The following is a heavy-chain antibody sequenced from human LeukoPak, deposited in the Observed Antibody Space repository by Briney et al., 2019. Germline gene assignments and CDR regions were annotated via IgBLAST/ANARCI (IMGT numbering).Heavy chain of an antibody. J-gene: IGHJ5*02. CDR2: INHSGST. Sequence: SETLSLTCAVYGGSFSGYYWSWIRQPPGKGLEWSGEINHSGSTNYNPSLKRRVTISVEKSKNQFSLKRSSVTAADTAVYYCARGSKIVVVVAATRRRLRGWFDPWGQGTLVTVSS. CDR1: GGSFSGYY. D-gene: IGHD2-15*01. CDR3: ARGSKIVVVVAATRRRLRGWFDP. V-gene: IGHV4-34*01.